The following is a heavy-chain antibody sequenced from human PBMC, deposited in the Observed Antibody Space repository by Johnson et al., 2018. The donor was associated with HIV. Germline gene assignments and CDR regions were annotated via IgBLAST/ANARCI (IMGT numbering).Heavy chain of an antibody. CDR2: ISWNRSSI. J-gene: IGHJ3*02. V-gene: IGHV3-9*01. CDR1: GFTFDDYA. CDR3: AKGRSIEWEVRSAFDI. D-gene: IGHD1-26*01. Sequence: VQLVESGGGLVQPGRSLRLSCAASGFTFDDYAIHWVRQVPGKGLEWVSGISWNRSSIGYADSVKGRFTISRDNAKNSLYLQMNSLRTEDTALYYCAKGRSIEWEVRSAFDIWAKEQGSPSLQ.